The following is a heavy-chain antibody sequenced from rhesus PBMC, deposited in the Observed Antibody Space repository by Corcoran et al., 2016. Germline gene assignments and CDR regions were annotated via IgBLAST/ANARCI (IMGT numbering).Heavy chain of an antibody. CDR3: ANYCSGIYCYFDY. CDR2: IYGGSGST. CDR1: GGSISSSW. Sequence: QVQLQESGPGVVKPSETLSLTCAVSGGSISSSWWGWIRQPPGKGLEWIGLIYGGSGSTSYNPSLKSRVTISSDTSKNQFSLKLSSVTAADTAVYYCANYCSGIYCYFDYWGQGVLVTVSS. D-gene: IGHD2-27*01. J-gene: IGHJ4*01. V-gene: IGHV4-147*01.